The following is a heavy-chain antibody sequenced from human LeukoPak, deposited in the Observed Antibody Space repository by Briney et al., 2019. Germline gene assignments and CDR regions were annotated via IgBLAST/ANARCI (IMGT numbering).Heavy chain of an antibody. J-gene: IGHJ4*02. D-gene: IGHD5-18*01. V-gene: IGHV3-30*18. CDR2: ISYDGSNK. Sequence: GGSLRLSCASSGFTFSSYGMHWVRQAPGKGLEWVAVISYDGSNKYYADSVKGRFTISRDNSKNTLYLQMNSLRAEDTAVYYCAKLLPFTDTVMVVTDYWGQGTLVTVSS. CDR3: AKLLPFTDTVMVVTDY. CDR1: GFTFSSYG.